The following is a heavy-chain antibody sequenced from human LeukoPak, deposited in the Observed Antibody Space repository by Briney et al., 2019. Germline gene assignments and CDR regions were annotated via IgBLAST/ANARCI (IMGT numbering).Heavy chain of an antibody. CDR2: VTSKTNSYAT. V-gene: IGHV3-73*01. CDR3: AAGITLVRGGTFDI. J-gene: IGHJ3*02. D-gene: IGHD3-10*01. CDR1: GFTFSGFI. Sequence: PGGSLRPSCAASGFTFSGFIIHWVRQAPGKGLEWIGRVTSKTNSYATAYAASVKGRFTVSRDDSKKTAYLQMNSLKTEDTAVYYCAAGITLVRGGTFDIWGQGTMVIVSS.